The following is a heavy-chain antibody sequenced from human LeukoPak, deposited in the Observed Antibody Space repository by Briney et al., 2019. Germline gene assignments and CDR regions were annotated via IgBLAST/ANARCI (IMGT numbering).Heavy chain of an antibody. CDR3: ARGHSSSWSRYYYYGMDV. J-gene: IGHJ6*02. CDR2: IYHSGST. V-gene: IGHV4-4*02. Sequence: SGTLSLTCAVSGGSISSSNWWGWVRQPPGKGLEWIGEIYHSGSTNYNPSLKSRVTISVDKSKNQFSLKLSSVTAADTAVYYCARGHSSSWSRYYYYGMDVWGQGTTVTVSS. D-gene: IGHD6-13*01. CDR1: GGSISSSNW.